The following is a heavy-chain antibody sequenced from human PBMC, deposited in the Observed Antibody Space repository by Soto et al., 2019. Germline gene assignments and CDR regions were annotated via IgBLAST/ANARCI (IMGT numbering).Heavy chain of an antibody. CDR3: ARVLAPYYDFWSGYSHYYYYGMDV. V-gene: IGHV3-33*01. J-gene: IGHJ6*02. CDR2: IWYDGSNK. Sequence: PGGSLRLSCAASGFTFSSYGMHWVRQAQGKGLEWVAVIWYDGSNKYYADSVKGRFTISRDNSKNTLYLQMNSLRAEDTAVYYCARVLAPYYDFWSGYSHYYYYGMDVWGQGTTVTVSS. CDR1: GFTFSSYG. D-gene: IGHD3-3*01.